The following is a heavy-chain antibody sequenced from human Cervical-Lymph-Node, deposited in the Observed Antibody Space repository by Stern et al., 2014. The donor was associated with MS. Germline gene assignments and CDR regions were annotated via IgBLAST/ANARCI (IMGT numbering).Heavy chain of an antibody. CDR3: ATGEMATKSYYYYGMDV. CDR1: GGTFSSYA. J-gene: IGHJ6*02. D-gene: IGHD5-24*01. CDR2: IIPIFGTA. V-gene: IGHV1-69*01. Sequence: VQLVESGAEVKKPGSSVKVSCKASGGTFSSYAISWVRQAPGQGLEWMGEIIPIFGTANYAQKFQGRVTITADESTSTAYMELSSLRSEDTAVYYCATGEMATKSYYYYGMDVWGQGTTVTVSS.